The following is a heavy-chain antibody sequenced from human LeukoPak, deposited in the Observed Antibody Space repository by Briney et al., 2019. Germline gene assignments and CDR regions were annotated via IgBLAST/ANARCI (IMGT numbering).Heavy chain of an antibody. J-gene: IGHJ5*02. D-gene: IGHD3-10*01. V-gene: IGHV3-66*01. CDR1: GFTFSSYW. Sequence: GGSLRLSCAASGFTFSSYWMSWVRQAPGKGLEWVSVIYSGGSTYYADSVKGRFTISRDNSKNTLYLQMNSLRAEDTAVYYCARYYGSSWGQGTLVTVSS. CDR2: IYSGGST. CDR3: ARYYGSS.